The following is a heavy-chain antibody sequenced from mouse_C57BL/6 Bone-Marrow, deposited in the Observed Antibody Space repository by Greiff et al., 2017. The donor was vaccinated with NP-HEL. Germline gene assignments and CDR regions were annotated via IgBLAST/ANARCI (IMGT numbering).Heavy chain of an antibody. CDR3: AKPIPGYAMDY. V-gene: IGHV1-22*01. CDR2: INPNNGGT. Sequence: VQLKESGPELVKPGASVKMSCKASGYTFTDYNMHWVKQSHGKSLEWIGYINPNNGGTSYNQKFKGKATLTVNKSSSTAYMELRSLTSEDSAVYYCAKPIPGYAMDYWGQGTSVTVSS. J-gene: IGHJ4*01. CDR1: GYTFTDYN. D-gene: IGHD5-1-1*01.